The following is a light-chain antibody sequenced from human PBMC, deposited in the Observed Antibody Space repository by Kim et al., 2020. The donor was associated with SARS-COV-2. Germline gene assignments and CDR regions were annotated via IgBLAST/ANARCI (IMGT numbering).Light chain of an antibody. V-gene: IGKV3-20*01. J-gene: IGKJ4*01. CDR2: GAF. Sequence: EIVLTQSPASLSLSPGERATLSCRSSQTIKSNYLAWYQQKPGQAPRLLIFGAFTRAAGVPDRFSGSGSGTDFTLTISRLEPQDFALYYCHQYGNSPLTFGGGTKVDIK. CDR1: QTIKSNY. CDR3: HQYGNSPLT.